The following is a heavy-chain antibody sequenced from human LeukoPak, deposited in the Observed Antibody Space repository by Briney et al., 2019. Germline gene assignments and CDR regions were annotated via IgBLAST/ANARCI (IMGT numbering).Heavy chain of an antibody. CDR1: GGSISSYY. CDR3: AREKTTVVTPDDAFDI. Sequence: SETLSLTCTVSGGSISSYYWSWIRRPPGKGLEWIGYIYYSGSTNYNPSLKSRVTISVDTSKNQFSLKLSSVTAADTAVYYCAREKTTVVTPDDAFDIWGQGTMVTVSS. D-gene: IGHD4-23*01. J-gene: IGHJ3*02. V-gene: IGHV4-59*01. CDR2: IYYSGST.